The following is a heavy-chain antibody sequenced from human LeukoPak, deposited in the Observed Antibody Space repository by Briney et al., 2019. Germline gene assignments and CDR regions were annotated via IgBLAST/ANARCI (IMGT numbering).Heavy chain of an antibody. CDR3: ASGSGH. CDR2: ISFDGSNR. Sequence: GGSLRLSCVASGFTISIYAIHWVRQAPGKGLEWVALISFDGSNRYYADSVKGRFTISRDNSKNTVYLQMNSLRADDTAVFYCASGSGHWGQGTLVTVSS. V-gene: IGHV3-30-3*01. J-gene: IGHJ4*02. CDR1: GFTISIYA. D-gene: IGHD2-2*03.